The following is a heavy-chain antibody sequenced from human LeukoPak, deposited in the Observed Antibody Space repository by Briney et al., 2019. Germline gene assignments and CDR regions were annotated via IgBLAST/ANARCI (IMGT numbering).Heavy chain of an antibody. CDR2: IYYSGST. V-gene: IGHV4-30-4*07. CDR3: ARRWRSVGAFDI. D-gene: IGHD4-23*01. Sequence: SETLSLTCAVSGGSISSGGYSWSWNRQPPGKGLGWIGYIYYSGSTYYNPSLKSRVTISVDTSKNQFSLKLSSVTAADTAVYYCARRWRSVGAFDIWGQRTMVTVSS. J-gene: IGHJ3*02. CDR1: GGSISSGGYS.